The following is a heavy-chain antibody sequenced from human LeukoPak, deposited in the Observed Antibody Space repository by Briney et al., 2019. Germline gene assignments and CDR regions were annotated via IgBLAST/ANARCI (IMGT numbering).Heavy chain of an antibody. Sequence: SETLSLTCTVSGGSINSYYWSWIRQPAGKGLEWIGRIYTSGSTNYNPSLKSRVTMSVDTSKNQFSLKLSTVTAADTAVYYCARVRGVAGTYAFDYWGQGTLVTVSS. CDR3: ARVRGVAGTYAFDY. CDR1: GGSINSYY. CDR2: IYTSGST. J-gene: IGHJ4*02. V-gene: IGHV4-4*07. D-gene: IGHD6-19*01.